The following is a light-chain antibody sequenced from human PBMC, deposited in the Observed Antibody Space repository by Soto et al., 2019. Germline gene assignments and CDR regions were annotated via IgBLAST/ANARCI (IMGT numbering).Light chain of an antibody. V-gene: IGLV2-23*02. J-gene: IGLJ2*01. CDR2: EVS. Sequence: QSALTQPASVSGSPGQSITISCTGTSSDVGNYNLVSWYQQHPNKAPKLLIYEVSKRPSGVSNRFSGSKSGNTASLTISGLQADDEADYYCCSYASSSTLVFGGGTKLTVL. CDR1: SSDVGNYNL. CDR3: CSYASSSTLV.